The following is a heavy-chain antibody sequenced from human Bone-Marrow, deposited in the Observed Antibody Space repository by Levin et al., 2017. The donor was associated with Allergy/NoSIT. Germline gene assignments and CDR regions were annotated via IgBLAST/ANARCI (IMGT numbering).Heavy chain of an antibody. Sequence: ASVKVSCKASGFTFGSSAVQWVRQARGQRLEWIGWIVVGSDDTKYAQNFQGRVSITRDMSTNTAYMELSSLTSDDTAVYFCAADQRYSWRYEYHFDLWGQGTLVTVSS. CDR1: GFTFGSSA. D-gene: IGHD5-18*01. J-gene: IGHJ4*02. CDR2: IVVGSDDT. CDR3: AADQRYSWRYEYHFDL. V-gene: IGHV1-58*01.